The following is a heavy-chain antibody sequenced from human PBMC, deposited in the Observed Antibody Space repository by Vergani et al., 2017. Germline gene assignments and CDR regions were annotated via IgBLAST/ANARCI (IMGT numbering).Heavy chain of an antibody. CDR2: IYTSGST. CDR1: GGSISSGSYY. Sequence: QVQLQESGPGLVKPSQTLSLTCTVSGGSISSGSYYWSWIRQPAGKGLEWIGRIYTSGSTNYNPSLKSRVTISVDTSKNQFSLKLSSVTAADTAVYYCARVRQGVMAPRPYMDVWGKGTTVTVSS. J-gene: IGHJ6*03. CDR3: ARVRQGVMAPRPYMDV. D-gene: IGHD3-16*01. V-gene: IGHV4-61*02.